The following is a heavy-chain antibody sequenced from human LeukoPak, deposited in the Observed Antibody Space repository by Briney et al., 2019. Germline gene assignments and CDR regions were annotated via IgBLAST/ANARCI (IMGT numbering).Heavy chain of an antibody. CDR2: ISGSGGST. CDR3: AKATLSAIQRGNYFDY. J-gene: IGHJ4*02. CDR1: GFTFSSYA. D-gene: IGHD2-21*01. Sequence: SGGSLRLSCAASGFTFSSYAMSWVRQAPGKGLEWVSAISGSGGSTYYADSVKGRFTISRDNSKNTLYLQMNSLRAEDTAVYYCAKATLSAIQRGNYFDYWGQGTLVTVSS. V-gene: IGHV3-23*01.